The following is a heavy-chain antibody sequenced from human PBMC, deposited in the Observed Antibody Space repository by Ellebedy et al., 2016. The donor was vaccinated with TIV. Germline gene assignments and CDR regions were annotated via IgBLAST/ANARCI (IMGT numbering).Heavy chain of an antibody. D-gene: IGHD6-13*01. J-gene: IGHJ4*02. Sequence: MPSETLSLTCTVSGGSISSSSYYWGWIRQPPGKGLEWIGSIYYSGSTYYNPSLKSRVTISVDPSKNQFSLKLSSVTAADTAVYYGIGAIVPSGSWVERSYWGQGTLVTVSS. V-gene: IGHV4-39*01. CDR1: GGSISSSSYY. CDR3: IGAIVPSGSWVERSY. CDR2: IYYSGST.